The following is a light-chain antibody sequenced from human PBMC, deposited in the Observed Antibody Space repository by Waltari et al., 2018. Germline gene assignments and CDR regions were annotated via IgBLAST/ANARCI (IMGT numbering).Light chain of an antibody. J-gene: IGKJ1*01. CDR3: HQYKTYAWT. CDR1: QSINSW. CDR2: KAS. Sequence: DIQMTQSPSPLSASVGDRVTITCRASQSINSWLAWYQHKPGEAPKLLIYKASSLESGVPSRFSGSGSGTEFTLTISSLQPDDFASYYCHQYKTYAWTFGQGTKVEIK. V-gene: IGKV1-5*03.